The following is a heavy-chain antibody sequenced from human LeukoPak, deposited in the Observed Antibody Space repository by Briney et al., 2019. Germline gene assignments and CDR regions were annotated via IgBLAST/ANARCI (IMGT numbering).Heavy chain of an antibody. CDR2: LYYSGTT. V-gene: IGHV4-39*07. J-gene: IGHJ5*02. Sequence: SSETLSLTCTVSGGSISSSSFYYWGWIRQPPGKGLEWIGTLYYSGTTYYNPSLKSRVTISVDTSKNQFSLKLSSVTAADTAVYYCARIGGGSSSWYDENNWFDPWGQGTLVTVSS. D-gene: IGHD6-13*01. CDR1: GGSISSSSFYY. CDR3: ARIGGGSSSWYDENNWFDP.